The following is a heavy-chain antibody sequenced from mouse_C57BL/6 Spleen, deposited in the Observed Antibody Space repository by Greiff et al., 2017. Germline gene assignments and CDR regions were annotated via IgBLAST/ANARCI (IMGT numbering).Heavy chain of an antibody. CDR2: IYPGDGDT. V-gene: IGHV1-82*01. D-gene: IGHD2-3*01. J-gene: IGHJ3*01. CDR1: GYAFSSSW. Sequence: VKVVESGPELVKPGASVKISCKASGYAFSSSWMNWVKQRPGKGLEWIGRIYPGDGDTNYNGKFKGKATLTADKSSSTAYMQLSSLTSEDSAVYFCACDGYYWFAYWGQGTLVTVSA. CDR3: ACDGYYWFAY.